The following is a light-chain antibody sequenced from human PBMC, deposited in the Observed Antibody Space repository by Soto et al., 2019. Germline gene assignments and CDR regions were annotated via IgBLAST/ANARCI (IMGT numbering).Light chain of an antibody. J-gene: IGKJ5*01. V-gene: IGKV3-20*01. CDR3: QQYGGAIT. CDR1: QSVSSTY. CDR2: GAS. Sequence: EIVLTQSPGTLSLCPGETATLSCRASQSVSSTYLAWYQQKPGQAPRLLIYGASSRATGIPDRFSGSGSGTDFNLTITRLEPEDFAVYYCQQYGGAITFGQGTRME.